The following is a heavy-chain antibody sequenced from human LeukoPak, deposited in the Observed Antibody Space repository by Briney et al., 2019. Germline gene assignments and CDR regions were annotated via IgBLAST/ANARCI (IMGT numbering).Heavy chain of an antibody. D-gene: IGHD2-2*01. CDR3: ARRLTQYDCFDP. CDR1: GDRVSSNSAA. CDR2: TYYRSTWYN. V-gene: IGHV6-1*01. Sequence: PSQTLSLTCAISGDRVSSNSAAWNWIRQSPSRGLEWLGRTYYRSTWYNDYAVSVRGRITVNPDTSKNQFSLHLNSVTPEDTAVYYCARRLTQYDCFDPWGQGILVTVSS. J-gene: IGHJ5*02.